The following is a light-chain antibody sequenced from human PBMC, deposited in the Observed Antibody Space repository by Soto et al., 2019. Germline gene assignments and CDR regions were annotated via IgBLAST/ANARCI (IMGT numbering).Light chain of an antibody. CDR1: QSISRL. J-gene: IGKJ1*01. CDR2: DAS. V-gene: IGKV1-5*01. Sequence: DIQMTQSPSTLSASVGDRVTISCRASQSISRLLAWYQQKPGKAPKLLIYDASSLKSGVPSRFSASGFGTDFNLTISGLQPNDFATYYCQQYHIYSWTFGQGPQVEIK. CDR3: QQYHIYSWT.